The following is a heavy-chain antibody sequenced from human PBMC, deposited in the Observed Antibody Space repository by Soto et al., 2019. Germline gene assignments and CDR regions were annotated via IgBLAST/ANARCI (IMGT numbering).Heavy chain of an antibody. CDR2: MYYSGST. CDR3: ARGAFEVDY. J-gene: IGHJ4*02. V-gene: IGHV4-61*01. Sequence: QVQLQESGPGLVKPSETLSLTCTVSGDSVTSDTYYWSWIRQPPGKGLEWIGYMYYSGSTNYNPSLKGRVTIALDTSKTQFSLKLSAVTAADTALYYCARGAFEVDYWGQGTLVTVSS. CDR1: GDSVTSDTYY.